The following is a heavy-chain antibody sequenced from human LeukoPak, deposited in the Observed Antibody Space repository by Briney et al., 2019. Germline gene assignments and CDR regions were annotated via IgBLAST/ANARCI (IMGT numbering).Heavy chain of an antibody. J-gene: IGHJ3*02. D-gene: IGHD3-22*01. CDR2: INHSGST. CDR1: GGSFSGHY. CDR3: ARGRHYYDSSGYYYGRRSAFDI. Sequence: SETLSLTCAVYGGSFSGHYWSWIRQPPGKGLEWIGEINHSGSTNYNPSLKSRVTISVDTSKNQFSLKLSSVTAADTAVYYCARGRHYYDSSGYYYGRRSAFDIWGQGTMVTVSS. V-gene: IGHV4-34*01.